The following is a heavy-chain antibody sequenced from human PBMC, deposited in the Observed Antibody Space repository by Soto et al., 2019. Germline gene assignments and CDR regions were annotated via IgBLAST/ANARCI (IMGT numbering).Heavy chain of an antibody. CDR3: AREGGITTVVTLPAGY. CDR1: GYTFTGYY. Sequence: GASVKVSCKASGYTFTGYYMHWVRQAPGQGLEWMGWINPNSGGTKYAQKFQGRVTMTRDTSISTAYMELSRLRSDDTTVYYCAREGGITTVVTLPAGYWGQGTLVTVSS. V-gene: IGHV1-2*02. CDR2: INPNSGGT. J-gene: IGHJ4*02. D-gene: IGHD3-22*01.